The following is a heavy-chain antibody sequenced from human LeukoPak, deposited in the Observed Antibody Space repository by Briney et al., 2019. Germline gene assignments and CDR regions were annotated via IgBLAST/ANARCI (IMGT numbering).Heavy chain of an antibody. CDR2: ISSSSSYI. D-gene: IGHD3-3*01. CDR1: GFTFSSYS. J-gene: IGHJ4*02. V-gene: IGHV3-21*01. Sequence: KPGGSLRLSCAASGFTFSSYSMNWVRQAPGKGLEWVSSISSSSSYIYYADSVKVRFTISRDNAKNSLYLQMNSLRAEDTAVYYCAREGLHYDFWSGYQYYFDYWGQGTLVTVSS. CDR3: AREGLHYDFWSGYQYYFDY.